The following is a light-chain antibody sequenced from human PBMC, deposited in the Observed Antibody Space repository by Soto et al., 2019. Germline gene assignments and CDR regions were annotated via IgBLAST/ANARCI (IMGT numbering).Light chain of an antibody. V-gene: IGLV1-40*01. CDR3: QSYDISLTGFWI. CDR2: GNS. CDR1: SSNIGAGFD. J-gene: IGLJ2*01. Sequence: QSVLTQPPSVSGAPGQRITISCTGSSSNIGAGFDVHWYQHPPGTAPKLLIYGNSRRPSGVPDRFSGSRSGTSASLAITGLQAEDEAHYYCQSYDISLTGFWIFGGGTQLTVL.